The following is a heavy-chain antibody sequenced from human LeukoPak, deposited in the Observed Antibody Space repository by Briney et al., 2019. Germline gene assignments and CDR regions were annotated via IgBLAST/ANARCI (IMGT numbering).Heavy chain of an antibody. J-gene: IGHJ5*02. CDR2: MNPNSGNT. V-gene: IGHV1-8*03. D-gene: IGHD2-2*01. CDR3: ARGYCSSTSCSNWFDP. CDR1: GYTFTSYD. Sequence: GSVKVSCKASGYTFTSYDINWVRQATGQGLEWMGWMNPNSGNTGYAQKFQGRVTITRNTSISTAYMELSSLRSEDTAVYYCARGYCSSTSCSNWFDPWGQGTLVTVSS.